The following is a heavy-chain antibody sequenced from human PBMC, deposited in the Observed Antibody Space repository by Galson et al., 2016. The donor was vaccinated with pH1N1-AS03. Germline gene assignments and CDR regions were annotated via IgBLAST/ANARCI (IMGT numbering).Heavy chain of an antibody. CDR1: GFSLSTGGMR. V-gene: IGHV2-70*04. Sequence: PALVKPTQTLTLTCTVSGFSLSTGGMRVSWIRQPPGKALEWLGRIDWDDGTFYSTSLKTRLTISKDTSKNQVVLTTTNMDPVDTGTYYSARTLNHNTGLDVWGPGATVTVSS. CDR3: ARTLNHNTGLDV. D-gene: IGHD1-14*01. CDR2: IDWDDGT. J-gene: IGHJ6*02.